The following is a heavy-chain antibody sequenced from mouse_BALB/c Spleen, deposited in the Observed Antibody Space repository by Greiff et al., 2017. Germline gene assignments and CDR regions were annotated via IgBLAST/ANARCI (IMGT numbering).Heavy chain of an antibody. CDR3: ARGSRRDAMDY. CDR1: GYTFTSYV. D-gene: IGHD1-3*01. CDR2: INPYNDGT. V-gene: IGHV1-14*01. J-gene: IGHJ4*01. Sequence: VQLQQSGPELVKPGASVKMSCKASGYTFTSYVMHWVKQKPGQGLEWIGYINPYNDGTKYNEKFKGKATLTSDKSSSTAYMELSSLTSEDSAVYYCARGSRRDAMDYWGQGTSVTVSS.